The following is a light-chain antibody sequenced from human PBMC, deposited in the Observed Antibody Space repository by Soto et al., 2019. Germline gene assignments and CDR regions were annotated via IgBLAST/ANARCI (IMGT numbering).Light chain of an antibody. CDR1: QSISSW. CDR2: KAS. J-gene: IGKJ1*01. Sequence: DIQMTQSPSTLSASVGDRVTITCRASQSISSWLAWYQQKPGKAPKLLIYKASSLESGVPSRFSGSGSGTQSTLTISSLQPDDFATYYGQQYNSYWTFGQGTKVEIK. CDR3: QQYNSYWT. V-gene: IGKV1-5*03.